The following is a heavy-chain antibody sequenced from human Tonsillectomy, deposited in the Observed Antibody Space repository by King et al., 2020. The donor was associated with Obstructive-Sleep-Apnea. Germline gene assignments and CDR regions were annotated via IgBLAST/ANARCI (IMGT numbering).Heavy chain of an antibody. CDR3: AHSRFSSSLWGMDV. CDR1: GFSLSRSGVG. J-gene: IGHJ6*02. D-gene: IGHD6-13*01. Sequence: TLKESGRTLVKPTQTLTLTCTFSGFSLSRSGVGVGWIRQPPGKALEWLSLIYWDYDKRYRPSLKSRCTITKDSSKNQVVLTMTNMDPVDTATYYCAHSRFSSSLWGMDVWGQGTTVTVSS. V-gene: IGHV2-5*02. CDR2: IYWDYDK.